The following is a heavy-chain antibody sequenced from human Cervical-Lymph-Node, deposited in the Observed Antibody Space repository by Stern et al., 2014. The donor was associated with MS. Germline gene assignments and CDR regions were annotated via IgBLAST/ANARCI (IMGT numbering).Heavy chain of an antibody. J-gene: IGHJ4*02. V-gene: IGHV1-3*01. Sequence: QVQLVQSGAEVRKPGASVEVSCKASGYTFTSYAMNWVRQAPGQMLEWMGGINAGTGNTKYSQKFQARVTLTRDTSASTAYMELSSLRSEDTAVYYCAKEGANDCFDYWGQGTLVTVSS. CDR3: AKEGANDCFDY. CDR1: GYTFTSYA. CDR2: INAGTGNT.